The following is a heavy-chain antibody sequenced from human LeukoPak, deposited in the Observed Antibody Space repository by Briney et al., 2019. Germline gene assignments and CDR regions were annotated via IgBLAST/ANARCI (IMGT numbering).Heavy chain of an antibody. D-gene: IGHD3-10*01. CDR2: IYYSGST. J-gene: IGHJ4*02. CDR3: ARQGTMVRGSPFDY. Sequence: PSETLSLTCTVSGGSISSYYWSWIRQPPGKGLEWIGYIYYSGSTNYNPSLKSRVTISVDTSKNQFSLKLSSVTAADTAVYYCARQGTMVRGSPFDYWGQGTLVTVSS. V-gene: IGHV4-59*08. CDR1: GGSISSYY.